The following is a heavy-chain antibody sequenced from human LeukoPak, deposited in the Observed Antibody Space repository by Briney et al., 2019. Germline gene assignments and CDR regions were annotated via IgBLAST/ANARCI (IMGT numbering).Heavy chain of an antibody. CDR2: IGRYGVTT. D-gene: IGHD1-14*01. J-gene: IGHJ6*02. CDR1: RFTFSNYA. V-gene: IGHV3-48*03. CDR3: ATLSDRNFYYSYGLDV. Sequence: PGGSLRLSCAASRFTFSNYALIWVRQAPVKGLEWVAYIGRYGVTTYYADSVKGRFTISGDNAKNSLNLQMNSLRAEDTAVYYCATLSDRNFYYSYGLDVWGQGTTVTVS.